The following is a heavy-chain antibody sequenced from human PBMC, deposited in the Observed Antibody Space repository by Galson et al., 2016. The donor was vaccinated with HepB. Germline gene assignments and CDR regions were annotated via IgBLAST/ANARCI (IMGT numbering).Heavy chain of an antibody. CDR2: VSFDGFNK. D-gene: IGHD2-8*01. V-gene: IGHV3-30-3*01. J-gene: IGHJ4*02. Sequence: SLRLSCAASGFTFTSYTMHWVRQAPGKGLEWVAVVSFDGFNKYYTDSVKGRFTISRDNSNNTLHLQLDSLRAEDTAVYCCVRDSWGKYYDTNGRLYWGRGTLVTVSS. CDR1: GFTFTSYT. CDR3: VRDSWGKYYDTNGRLY.